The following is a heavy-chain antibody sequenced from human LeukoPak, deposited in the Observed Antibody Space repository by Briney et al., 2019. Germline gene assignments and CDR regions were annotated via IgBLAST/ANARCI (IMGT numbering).Heavy chain of an antibody. Sequence: GSSVKVSCKASGDTFSSYAISWVRQAPGQGLEWMGGIIPIFGTANYAQKFQGRVTITADESTSTAYMELSSLRSEDTAVYYCARESPGRYYYDSSGYTYFDYWGQGTLVTVSS. D-gene: IGHD3-22*01. CDR2: IIPIFGTA. CDR1: GDTFSSYA. V-gene: IGHV1-69*01. CDR3: ARESPGRYYYDSSGYTYFDY. J-gene: IGHJ4*02.